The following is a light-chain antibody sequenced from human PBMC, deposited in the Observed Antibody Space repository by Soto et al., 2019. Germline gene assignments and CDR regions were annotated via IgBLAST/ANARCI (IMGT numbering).Light chain of an antibody. J-gene: IGKJ3*01. CDR1: QSVSSSY. CDR3: QQYGSSTGFT. Sequence: EIVLTQSPGTLPLSPGERATLSCRASQSVSSSYLAWYQQKPGQAPRLLIYGASSRATGIPDRFSGSGSGTDFTLTISRLEPEDFAVYYCQQYGSSTGFTVGPGTKVDIK. CDR2: GAS. V-gene: IGKV3-20*01.